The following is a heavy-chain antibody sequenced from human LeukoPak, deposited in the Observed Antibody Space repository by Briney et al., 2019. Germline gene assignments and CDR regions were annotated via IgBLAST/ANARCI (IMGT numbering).Heavy chain of an antibody. J-gene: IGHJ4*02. D-gene: IGHD1-26*01. Sequence: ASVKVSCKASGYTFTGYYMHWVRQAPGQGLEWMGWINPNSGGTNYAQKFQGRVTMTRDTSISTAYMELSGLTVDDTAVYYCARDEVGPFDYWGQGTLVTVSS. V-gene: IGHV1-2*02. CDR3: ARDEVGPFDY. CDR1: GYTFTGYY. CDR2: INPNSGGT.